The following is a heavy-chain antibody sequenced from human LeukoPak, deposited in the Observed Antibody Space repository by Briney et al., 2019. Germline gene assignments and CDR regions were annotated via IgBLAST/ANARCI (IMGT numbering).Heavy chain of an antibody. D-gene: IGHD3-22*01. J-gene: IGHJ4*02. CDR2: ISAYNGNT. Sequence: ASVKVSCKASGYTFTSYGISWVRQAPGQGLEWMGWISAYNGNTNYAQKLQGRVTMTTDTSTSTAYMELSSLRSEDTAVYYCAREGIDYYDSSGPSPFGYWGQGTLVTVSS. CDR3: AREGIDYYDSSGPSPFGY. V-gene: IGHV1-18*01. CDR1: GYTFTSYG.